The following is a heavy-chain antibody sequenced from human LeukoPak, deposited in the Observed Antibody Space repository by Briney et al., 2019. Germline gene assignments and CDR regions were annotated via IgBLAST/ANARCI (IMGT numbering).Heavy chain of an antibody. V-gene: IGHV4-39*07. CDR2: IYYSGST. CDR1: GGSISSSSYY. J-gene: IGHJ6*03. D-gene: IGHD3-22*01. Sequence: PSETLSLTCTVSGGSISSSSYYWGWIRQPPGKGLEWIGSIYYSGSTYYNPSLKSRVTISVDTSKNQFSLKLSSVTAADTAVYYCARSVPYYYDSSGYSSHYYMDVWGKGTTVTVSS. CDR3: ARSVPYYYDSSGYSSHYYMDV.